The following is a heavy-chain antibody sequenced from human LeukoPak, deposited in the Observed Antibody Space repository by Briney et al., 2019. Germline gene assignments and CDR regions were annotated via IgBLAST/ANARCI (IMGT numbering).Heavy chain of an antibody. CDR3: AKGRITLFGVEFDAFDI. CDR2: ISGSGGST. V-gene: IGHV3-23*01. Sequence: GGSLRLSCAASGFTFSSYAMSWVRQAPGKGLEWVSAISGSGGSTYYADSVKGRFTISRDNSKNTLSLQMNSLRAEDTAVYYCAKGRITLFGVEFDAFDIWGQGTMVTVSS. CDR1: GFTFSSYA. J-gene: IGHJ3*02. D-gene: IGHD3-3*01.